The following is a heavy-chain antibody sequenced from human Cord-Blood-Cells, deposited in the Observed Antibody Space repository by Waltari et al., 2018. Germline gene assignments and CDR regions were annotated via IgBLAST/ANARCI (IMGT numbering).Heavy chain of an antibody. V-gene: IGHV4-34*01. D-gene: IGHD3-9*01. CDR1: GGSFSGYS. CDR2: INHSGST. J-gene: IGHJ4*02. CDR3: ARGNYDILTGYYSN. Sequence: QVQLQQWGAGLLKPSATLSLTCAVYGGSFSGYSWIWIRQPPGKGLEWIGEINHSGSTNYNPSLKSRVTISVDTSKNQFSLKLSSVTAADTAVYYCARGNYDILTGYYSNWGQGTLVTVSS.